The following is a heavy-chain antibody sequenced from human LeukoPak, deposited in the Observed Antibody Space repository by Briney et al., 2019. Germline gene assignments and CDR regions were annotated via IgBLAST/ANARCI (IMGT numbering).Heavy chain of an antibody. J-gene: IGHJ4*02. Sequence: GGSLRLSCAASGFTVSSNYMSWVRQAPGKGLEWVSIIYTGGSTYYADSVKGRFTISRDISKNTLYLQMNNLRAEDTAVYYCASPYSSGWIHFYFAYWGQGTLVTVSS. CDR3: ASPYSSGWIHFYFAY. CDR2: IYTGGST. CDR1: GFTVSSNY. D-gene: IGHD6-19*01. V-gene: IGHV3-66*01.